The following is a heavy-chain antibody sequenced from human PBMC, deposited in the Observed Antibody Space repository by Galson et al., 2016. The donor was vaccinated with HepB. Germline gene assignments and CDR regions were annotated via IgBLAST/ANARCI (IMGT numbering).Heavy chain of an antibody. V-gene: IGHV3-30*03. CDR2: ISYDGTNQ. CDR1: GFTFGNYA. D-gene: IGHD3-3*01. CDR3: ARGALTIFEPVDLDV. J-gene: IGHJ6*02. Sequence: SLRLSCAASGFTFGNYAMHWVRQAPGKGLEWVAGISYDGTNQYYGDSVKGRSTISRDNSNNTVHLQINSLRPEETAVFYCARGALTIFEPVDLDVWGQGTTVIVSS.